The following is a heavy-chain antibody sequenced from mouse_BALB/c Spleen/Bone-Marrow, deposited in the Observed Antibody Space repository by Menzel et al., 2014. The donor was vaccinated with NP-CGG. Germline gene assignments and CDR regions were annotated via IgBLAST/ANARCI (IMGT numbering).Heavy chain of an antibody. J-gene: IGHJ2*01. D-gene: IGHD1-1*01. V-gene: IGHV5-6-3*01. Sequence: DVKLQESGGGLVQPGGSLKLSCAASGFTFSSYGMSWVRQTPDKRLELVATINSNGGSTYYPDSVKGRFTISRDNAKNTLYLQMSSLKSEDTAMYYCARERYYGNGRILEYWGQGTTLTVSS. CDR2: INSNGGST. CDR1: GFTFSSYG. CDR3: ARERYYGNGRILEY.